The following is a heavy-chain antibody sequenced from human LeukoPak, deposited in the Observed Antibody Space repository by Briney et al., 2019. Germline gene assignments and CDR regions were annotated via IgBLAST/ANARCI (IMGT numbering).Heavy chain of an antibody. CDR1: GYTFTSYA. CDR2: VNTNTGNP. V-gene: IGHV7-4-1*02. Sequence: ASVKVSCKASGYTFTSYAMNWVRQAPGQGLERMGRVNTNTGNPTYAQGFTGRFFFSLDTSVSTAYLQISSLKAEDPAVYYCARDGTPFNTVTTRDIDYWGQGTLVTVSS. D-gene: IGHD4-17*01. J-gene: IGHJ4*02. CDR3: ARDGTPFNTVTTRDIDY.